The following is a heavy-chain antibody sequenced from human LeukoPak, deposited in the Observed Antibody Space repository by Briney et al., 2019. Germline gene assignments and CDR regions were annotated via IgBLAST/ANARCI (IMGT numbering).Heavy chain of an antibody. J-gene: IGHJ4*02. CDR2: ISGSGGST. V-gene: IGHV3-23*01. CDR1: GFTFSSFA. D-gene: IGHD2-15*01. CDR3: AKARFSGYCSGGSCYSGNDY. Sequence: GGSLRLSCAASGFTFSSFAMSWVRQAPGKGLGWVSAISGSGGSTYYADSVKGRFTISRDNSNNTLYLQMNSLRAEDTAVYYCAKARFSGYCSGGSCYSGNDYWGQGTLVTVSS.